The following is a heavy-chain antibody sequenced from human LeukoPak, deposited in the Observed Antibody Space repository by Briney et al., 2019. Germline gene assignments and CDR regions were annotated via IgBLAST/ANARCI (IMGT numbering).Heavy chain of an antibody. Sequence: GRSLRLSCAASGFTFTSYGMHWVRQAPGKGLEWVAVIWYDGSDKYYADSVKGRFTISRDNSKNTLYLQMSSLRAEDTAVYYCARAHNWNDVWDYWGQGTLVTVSS. V-gene: IGHV3-33*01. CDR3: ARAHNWNDVWDY. J-gene: IGHJ4*02. CDR1: GFTFTSYG. D-gene: IGHD1-20*01. CDR2: IWYDGSDK.